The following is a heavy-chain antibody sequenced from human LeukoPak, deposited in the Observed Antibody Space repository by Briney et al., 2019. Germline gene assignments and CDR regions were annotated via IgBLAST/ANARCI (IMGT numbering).Heavy chain of an antibody. CDR3: ARTISSSGIYYYYYMDV. CDR1: GCTVSSNY. CDR2: IYSGGST. J-gene: IGHJ6*03. V-gene: IGHV3-53*01. D-gene: IGHD6-6*01. Sequence: PGGSLRLSCAASGCTVSSNYMSWVRQAPGKGLEWVSVIYSGGSTYYADSVKGRFTISRDNSKNTLYLQMNSLRAEDTAVYYCARTISSSGIYYYYYMDVWGKGTTVTVSS.